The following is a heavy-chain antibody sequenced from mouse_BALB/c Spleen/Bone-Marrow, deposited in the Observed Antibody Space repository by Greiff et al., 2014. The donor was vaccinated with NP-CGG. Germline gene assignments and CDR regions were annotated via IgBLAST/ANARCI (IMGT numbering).Heavy chain of an antibody. J-gene: IGHJ2*01. CDR2: IYPGDGDT. CDR1: GYAFSSSW. CDR3: ARDYYGSSLDY. Sequence: VQLQQSGPELVKPGASVKISCKASGYAFSSSWMNWVKQRPGQGLEWIGRIYPGDGDTNYNGKFKGKATLTADKSSSTAYMQLSSLTSADSAVYFCARDYYGSSLDYWGQGTTLTVSS. D-gene: IGHD1-1*01. V-gene: IGHV1-82*01.